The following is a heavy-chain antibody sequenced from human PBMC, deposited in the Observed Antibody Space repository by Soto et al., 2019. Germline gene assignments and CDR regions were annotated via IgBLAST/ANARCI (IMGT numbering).Heavy chain of an antibody. V-gene: IGHV1-18*01. J-gene: IGHJ6*02. D-gene: IGHD6-19*01. Sequence: QVQLVRSGAEVKKPGASVKVSCKAPGYTFTSYGISWVRQAPGQGLEWMGWISAYNGNTNYAQKPQGRVTRTTDTSTSTGYMELRSLRSDDTAVYYCARAVGYYYGIDVWGQGTTVTVSS. CDR3: ARAVGYYYGIDV. CDR1: GYTFTSYG. CDR2: ISAYNGNT.